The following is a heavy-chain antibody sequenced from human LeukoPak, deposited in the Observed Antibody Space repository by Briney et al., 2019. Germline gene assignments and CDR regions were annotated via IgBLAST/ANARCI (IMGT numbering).Heavy chain of an antibody. CDR1: GGSLSSYY. V-gene: IGHV4-59*12. D-gene: IGHD6-13*01. CDR3: ARDREPYSSSWSYAFDI. J-gene: IGHJ3*02. CDR2: IYYSGST. Sequence: SETLSLTCTVSGGSLSSYYWSWIRQPPGKGLEWIGYIYYSGSTNYNPSLKSRVTISVDTSKNQFSLKLSSVTAADTAVYYCARDREPYSSSWSYAFDIWGQGTMVTVSS.